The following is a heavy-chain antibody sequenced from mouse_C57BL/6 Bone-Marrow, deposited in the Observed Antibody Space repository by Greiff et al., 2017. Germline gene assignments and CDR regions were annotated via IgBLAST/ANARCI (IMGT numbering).Heavy chain of an antibody. Sequence: VQLKESGGGLVKPGGSLKLSCAASGFTFSSYAMSWVRQTPEKRLEWVATISDGGSYTYYPDNVKGRFTISRDNAKNNLYLQMSHLKSEDTAMYYCARAAPFAYWGQGTLVTVSA. CDR2: ISDGGSYT. J-gene: IGHJ3*01. V-gene: IGHV5-4*01. CDR1: GFTFSSYA. CDR3: ARAAPFAY.